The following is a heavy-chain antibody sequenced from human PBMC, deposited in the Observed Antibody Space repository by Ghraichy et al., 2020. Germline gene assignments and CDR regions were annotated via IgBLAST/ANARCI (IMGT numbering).Heavy chain of an antibody. Sequence: SETLSLTCAVYGGSFSGYYWSWIRQPPGKGLEWIGEINHSGSTNYNPSLKSRVTISVDTSKNQFSLKLSSVTAADTAVYYCARGGNTYYDLWGGPTPRRYGMDVWGQGTTVTVSS. J-gene: IGHJ6*02. CDR3: ARGGNTYYDLWGGPTPRRYGMDV. CDR2: INHSGST. V-gene: IGHV4-34*01. CDR1: GGSFSGYY. D-gene: IGHD3-3*01.